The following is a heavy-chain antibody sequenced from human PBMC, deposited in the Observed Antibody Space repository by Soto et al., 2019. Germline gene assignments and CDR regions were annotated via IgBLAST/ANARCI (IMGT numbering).Heavy chain of an antibody. Sequence: QVQLVQSGTEVKKPGSSVKVSCKASGGTFRNYPINWVRQAPGQGLEWMGSIFPLTDIPDYAQNFQARLTISADKSTSTAYMEWSSLTSDDTAMYFWARGPLVVLNYFESWGQGTLVTVSS. CDR3: ARGPLVVLNYFES. J-gene: IGHJ4*02. CDR1: GGTFRNYP. V-gene: IGHV1-69*02. CDR2: IFPLTDIP.